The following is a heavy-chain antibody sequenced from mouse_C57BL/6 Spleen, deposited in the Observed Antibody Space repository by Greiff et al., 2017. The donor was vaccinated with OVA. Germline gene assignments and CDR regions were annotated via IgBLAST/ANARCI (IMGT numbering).Heavy chain of an antibody. J-gene: IGHJ2*01. CDR2: INPSTGGT. V-gene: IGHV1-42*01. Sequence: VQLQQSGPELVKPGASVKISCKASGYSFTGYYMNWVKQSPEKSLEWIGEINPSTGGTTYNQKFKAKATLTVDKSSSTAYMQLKSLTSEDSAVYYCARSEHYYGSSDYWGQGTTLTVSS. CDR3: ARSEHYYGSSDY. D-gene: IGHD1-1*01. CDR1: GYSFTGYY.